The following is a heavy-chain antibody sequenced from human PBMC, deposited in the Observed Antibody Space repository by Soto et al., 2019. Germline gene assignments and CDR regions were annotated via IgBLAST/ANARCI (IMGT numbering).Heavy chain of an antibody. V-gene: IGHV3-30*04. CDR3: ARVRGLAARPQHLDH. CDR2: ISYDGKEK. J-gene: IGHJ4*02. Sequence: QVQLVESGGGVVQPGGSLRLSCATSGFLFSGYAMHWVRQTPGKGLEWVAVISYDGKEKYYADSAEGRFTISRESSGVTLYLQMSSLRVEDTAVYYCARVRGLAARPQHLDHWGQGTLGTVSS. D-gene: IGHD6-6*01. CDR1: GFLFSGYA.